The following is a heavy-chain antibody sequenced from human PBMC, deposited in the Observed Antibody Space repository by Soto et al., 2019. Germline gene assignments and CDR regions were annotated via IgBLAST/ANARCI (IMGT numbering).Heavy chain of an antibody. V-gene: IGHV3-23*01. Sequence: PWGSLRLSCAASGFTFSSYAMSWVRQAPGKGLEWVSIISNSGGNSYYSDSVKGRFTVSRDNSKNTLFLQMNNLRAGDTAVYYCAKARGGYSYGVDNWFDPWGQGTLVTVSS. CDR3: AKARGGYSYGVDNWFDP. CDR1: GFTFSSYA. CDR2: ISNSGGNS. J-gene: IGHJ5*02. D-gene: IGHD5-18*01.